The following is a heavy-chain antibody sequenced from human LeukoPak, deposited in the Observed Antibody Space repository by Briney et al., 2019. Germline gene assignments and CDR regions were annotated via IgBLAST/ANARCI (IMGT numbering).Heavy chain of an antibody. J-gene: IGHJ3*02. D-gene: IGHD3-22*01. CDR2: INHSGST. CDR1: GGSIISSRYC. V-gene: IGHV4-39*07. CDR3: ARDAGTSGYAHAAFNM. Sequence: SETLSLACSVSGGSIISSRYCWSWIRQPPGKGLEWIGEINHSGSTNYNPSLKSRVTISVDKSKNQFSLKLSSVTAADTAVYYCARDAGTSGYAHAAFNMWGQGTMVTVSS.